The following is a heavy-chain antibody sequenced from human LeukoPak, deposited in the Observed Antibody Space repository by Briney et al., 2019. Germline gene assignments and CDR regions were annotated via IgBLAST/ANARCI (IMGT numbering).Heavy chain of an antibody. CDR2: IWYDGSNK. Sequence: GRSLRLSCAASGFTFSSYGMHWVRQAPGKGLEWVAVIWYDGSNKYYADSVKGRFTISRDNSKNTLYLQMDSLRAEDTAVYYCARGSLVRYFDWLTNYGMDVWGQGTTVTVSS. CDR1: GFTFSSYG. J-gene: IGHJ6*02. CDR3: ARGSLVRYFDWLTNYGMDV. D-gene: IGHD3-9*01. V-gene: IGHV3-33*01.